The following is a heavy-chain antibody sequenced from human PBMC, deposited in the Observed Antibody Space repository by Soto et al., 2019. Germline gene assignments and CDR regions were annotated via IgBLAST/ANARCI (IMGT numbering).Heavy chain of an antibody. CDR1: GGTFSSYT. J-gene: IGHJ6*02. V-gene: IGHV1-69*02. CDR3: ARANHGYCSGGSCYSANYYYYGMDV. Sequence: QVQLVQSGAEVKKPGSSVKVSCKASGGTFSSYTISWVRQAPGQGLEWMGRIIPILGIANYAQKFQGRVTITADKSTSTDYMELSSLRSEDTAVYYCARANHGYCSGGSCYSANYYYYGMDVWGQGTTVTVSS. CDR2: IIPILGIA. D-gene: IGHD2-15*01.